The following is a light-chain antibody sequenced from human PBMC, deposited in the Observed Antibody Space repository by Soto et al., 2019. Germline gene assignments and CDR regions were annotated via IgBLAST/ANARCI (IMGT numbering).Light chain of an antibody. V-gene: IGLV2-8*01. Sequence: QSAPTQPPSASGSPGQSATISCSVTSSDVGGYNYVSWYQQYPGKAPKLMIYEVSKRPSGVPDRFSGSKSGNTASLTVSGLQSEDEADYYCSSYAGSSTWVFGGGTKLTVL. CDR1: SSDVGGYNY. J-gene: IGLJ3*02. CDR2: EVS. CDR3: SSYAGSSTWV.